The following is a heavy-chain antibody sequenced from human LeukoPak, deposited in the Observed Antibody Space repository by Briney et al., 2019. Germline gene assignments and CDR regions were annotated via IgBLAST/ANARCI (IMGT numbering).Heavy chain of an antibody. J-gene: IGHJ4*02. CDR1: GGSISYSSYY. CDR3: ARDMGLAAAFEY. CDR2: GST. Sequence: SETLSLTCTVSGGSISYSSYYWGWIRQPPGKGLEWIGGSTYYNPSLKSRVTISVDTSKNQFSLKLTSVTAADTALYYCARDMGLAAAFEYWGRGTLVTVSS. V-gene: IGHV4-39*02. D-gene: IGHD6-13*01.